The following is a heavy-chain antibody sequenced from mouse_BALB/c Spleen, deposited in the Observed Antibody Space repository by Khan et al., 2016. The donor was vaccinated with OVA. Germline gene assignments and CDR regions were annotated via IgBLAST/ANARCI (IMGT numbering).Heavy chain of an antibody. V-gene: IGHV5-2*01. J-gene: IGHJ3*01. CDR1: EYEFPSHD. CDR3: ARHYDYDGAY. Sequence: EVELVESGGGLVQPGESLKLSCESNEYEFPSHDMSWVRKTPEKRLQLVAAINSDGGITYYPDTLERRFVISRDNTKKTLYLQMSSLRSEDTAFYYCARHYDYDGAYWGQGTLVTVSA. D-gene: IGHD2-4*01. CDR2: INSDGGIT.